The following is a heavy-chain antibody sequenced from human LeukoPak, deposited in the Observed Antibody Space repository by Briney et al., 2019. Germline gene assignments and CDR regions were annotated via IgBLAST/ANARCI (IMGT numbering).Heavy chain of an antibody. D-gene: IGHD6-13*01. CDR3: ARVSSTIWGIDY. V-gene: IGHV1-2*02. Sequence: ASVKVSCKASGYTFTGYYMHWVRQVPGQGLEWVGWINPNSGGTVYAQKFQGRVTMTGDTSISTAYMDLSRLTSDDTAVYYCARVSSTIWGIDYWGQGTLVTVSS. CDR1: GYTFTGYY. J-gene: IGHJ4*02. CDR2: INPNSGGT.